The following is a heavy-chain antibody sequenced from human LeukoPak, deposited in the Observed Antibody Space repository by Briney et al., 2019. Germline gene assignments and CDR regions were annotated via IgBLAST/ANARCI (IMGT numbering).Heavy chain of an antibody. CDR1: GGSISSSNW. CDR2: IYHSGST. V-gene: IGHV4-4*02. J-gene: IGHJ3*02. D-gene: IGHD3-10*01. CDR3: ARDREITMVRGVKTASDAFDI. Sequence: SETLSLTCAVSGGSISSSNWWRWVRQPPGKGLEWIGEIYHSGSTNYNPSLKSRVTISVDKSKNQFSLKLSSVTAADTAVCYCARDREITMVRGVKTASDAFDIWGQGTMVTVSS.